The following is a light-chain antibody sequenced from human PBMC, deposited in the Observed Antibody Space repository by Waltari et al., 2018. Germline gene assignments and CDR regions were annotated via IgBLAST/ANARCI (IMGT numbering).Light chain of an antibody. Sequence: EIVLTQSPATLSLSPGERATLSSTASQSVSSYLAWYPQKPGQAPRLLIYDASNWATGIPARFRGSGSWTDFTLTISSLEPEDFAVYYCQQRSNWLTFGGGTKVEIK. CDR2: DAS. CDR3: QQRSNWLT. CDR1: QSVSSY. V-gene: IGKV3-11*01. J-gene: IGKJ4*01.